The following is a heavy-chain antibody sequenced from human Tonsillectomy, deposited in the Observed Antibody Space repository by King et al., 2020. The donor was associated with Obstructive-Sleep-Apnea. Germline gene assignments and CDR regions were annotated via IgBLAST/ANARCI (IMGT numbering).Heavy chain of an antibody. J-gene: IGHJ4*02. CDR3: ARDGISGIDY. V-gene: IGHV3-33*01. CDR1: GFTFSTYG. CDR2: IWSDGSNT. Sequence: VQLVESGGGVVQPGGSLRLSCAASGFTFSTYGLHWVRQAPGKGLEWVAFIWSDGSNTHYAYSVKGRFTISRDTSKKTLYLQISSLRAEDTALYYCARDGISGIDYWGQGVLVTVSS. D-gene: IGHD1-14*01.